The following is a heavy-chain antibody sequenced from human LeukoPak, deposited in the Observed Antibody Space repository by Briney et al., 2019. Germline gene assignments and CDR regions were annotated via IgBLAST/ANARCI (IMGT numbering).Heavy chain of an antibody. CDR1: GGSISSYY. CDR2: ISYSGST. CDR3: VRDGGYSSGWYGNNWFDP. D-gene: IGHD6-19*01. V-gene: IGHV4-59*01. J-gene: IGHJ5*02. Sequence: SETLSLTCTVSGGSISSYYWSWIGQPPGKGLEGIGYISYSGSTNYNPSLKSRVTISVDTSKKQFSLKLNSVTAADTAVYYCVRDGGYSSGWYGNNWFDPWGQGTLVTVSS.